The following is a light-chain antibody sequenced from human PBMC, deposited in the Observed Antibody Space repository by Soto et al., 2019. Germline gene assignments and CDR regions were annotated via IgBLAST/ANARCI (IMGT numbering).Light chain of an antibody. V-gene: IGKV1-5*01. Sequence: DIQMTQSPSTLSASVGDTVTVTCRASQSVSGWLAWYQQKPGEAPKLLIYYASALPRGVPSRFSGSGSGTKFTLAIASLQPDDFATYYCQQYETVSGTFGPGTKVEI. CDR1: QSVSGW. CDR3: QQYETVSGT. CDR2: YAS. J-gene: IGKJ1*01.